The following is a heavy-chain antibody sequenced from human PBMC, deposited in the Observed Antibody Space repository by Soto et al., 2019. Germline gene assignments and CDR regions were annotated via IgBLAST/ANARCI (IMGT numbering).Heavy chain of an antibody. V-gene: IGHV1-69*01. CDR2: IIPIFGTA. Sequence: QVQLVQSGAEVKKPGSSVKVSCKASGGTFSSYAISWVRQAPGQGLEWMGGIIPIFGTANYAQKFQGRVTITADESTSTAYMELSSLRSEDTAVYYCARGKLYCSSTSCYRAGNWFDPWGQGTLVTVSS. J-gene: IGHJ5*02. D-gene: IGHD2-2*02. CDR1: GGTFSSYA. CDR3: ARGKLYCSSTSCYRAGNWFDP.